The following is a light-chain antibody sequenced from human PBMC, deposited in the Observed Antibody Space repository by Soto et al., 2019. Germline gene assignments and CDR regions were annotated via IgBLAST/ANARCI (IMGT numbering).Light chain of an antibody. CDR2: WAS. CDR1: QSVLYSSNNNNY. Sequence: VVMTQSPDSLAVSLGESATINCKSSQSVLYSSNNNNYIAWYQQKPGQPPKLIIYWASTRESGVPDRFSGSGSGKDSTLTISSLQAEDEAIYYCQQYYDRLSTFGQGIKVDIX. V-gene: IGKV4-1*01. J-gene: IGKJ1*01. CDR3: QQYYDRLST.